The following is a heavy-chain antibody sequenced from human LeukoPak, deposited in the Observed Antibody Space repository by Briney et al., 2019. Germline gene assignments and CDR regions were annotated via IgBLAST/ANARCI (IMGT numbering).Heavy chain of an antibody. CDR1: GFTFSGYA. Sequence: GRSLRLSCAASGFTFSGYAMHWVRQAPGKGLEWVAVISYDGSNKYYADSVKGRFTISRDNSKNTLYLQMNSLRAEDTAVYYCARDGIAAAGSFDYWGQGTLVTVSS. D-gene: IGHD6-13*01. J-gene: IGHJ4*02. V-gene: IGHV3-30-3*01. CDR3: ARDGIAAAGSFDY. CDR2: ISYDGSNK.